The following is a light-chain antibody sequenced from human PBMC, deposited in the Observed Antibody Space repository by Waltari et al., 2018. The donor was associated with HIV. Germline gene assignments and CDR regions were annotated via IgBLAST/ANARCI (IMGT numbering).Light chain of an antibody. CDR1: SSDVGGYNY. V-gene: IGLV2-14*01. CDR2: EVS. Sequence: QSALTQPASVSGSPGQSITNSCTGTSSDVGGYNYVSWYQQHPGKAPKLMIFEVSNRPSGVSNRFSGSKSVNTASLTISGLQAEDEADYYCSSYTTRSTPDPNWVFGGGTKLTVL. CDR3: SSYTTRSTPDPNWV. J-gene: IGLJ3*02.